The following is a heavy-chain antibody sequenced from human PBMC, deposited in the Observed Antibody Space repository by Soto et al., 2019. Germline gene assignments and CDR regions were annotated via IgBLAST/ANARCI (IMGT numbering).Heavy chain of an antibody. Sequence: QVQLVQSGAEVKRPGSSVKVSCKASGDTFTFYSINWVRQAPGLGLGWMGRFNPILSISNYPPGFQGRITMPADKSTSTTYMELSSLRSEDTATYYCASSYGSGYRAFDYWGQGALVTVSS. J-gene: IGHJ4*02. V-gene: IGHV1-69*02. CDR2: FNPILSIS. CDR3: ASSYGSGYRAFDY. CDR1: GDTFTFYS. D-gene: IGHD3-10*01.